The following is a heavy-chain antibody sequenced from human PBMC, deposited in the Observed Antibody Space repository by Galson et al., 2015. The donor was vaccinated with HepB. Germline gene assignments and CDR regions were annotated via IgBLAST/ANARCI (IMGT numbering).Heavy chain of an antibody. J-gene: IGHJ3*02. CDR2: IYPGDSDT. V-gene: IGHV5-51*01. CDR1: GYSFPSYW. D-gene: IGHD1-26*01. Sequence: QSGAEVKKPGESLKISCEGSGYSFPSYWIGWVRQMPGKGLEWMGIIYPGDSDTRYSPSFQGQVTISADKSISTAYLQWSSLKASDTAMYYCARHISGSYPPGAFDIWGQGTMVTVSS. CDR3: ARHISGSYPPGAFDI.